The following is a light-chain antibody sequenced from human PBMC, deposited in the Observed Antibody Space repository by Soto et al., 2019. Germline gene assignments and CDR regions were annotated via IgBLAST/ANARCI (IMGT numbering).Light chain of an antibody. CDR2: KAS. CDR3: QQSYSTPRT. Sequence: DLQMTQSPSILSASVGDRFTSTCRASQSISSWLAWYQQKPGKAPKXXIYKASTLESGVPSNYSGSGSGTEFTLTISSLQTEDFATYYCQQSYSTPRTFGQGTKVDIK. J-gene: IGKJ1*01. CDR1: QSISSW. V-gene: IGKV1-5*03.